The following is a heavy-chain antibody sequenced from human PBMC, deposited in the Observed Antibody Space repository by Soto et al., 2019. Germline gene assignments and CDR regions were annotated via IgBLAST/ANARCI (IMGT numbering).Heavy chain of an antibody. J-gene: IGHJ4*02. CDR3: TIEGAYPGPDFDY. V-gene: IGHV3-72*01. CDR2: TKNKANSYTT. D-gene: IGHD3-16*01. Sequence: HPGWSLRLACASSGFTFSDRYMDWVRQAPGKGLEWVGRTKNKANSYTTEYAASVKGRFTISRDYSRDSVYLQMNSLKTDDTAVYYCTIEGAYPGPDFDYWGQGTLVTVSS. CDR1: GFTFSDRY.